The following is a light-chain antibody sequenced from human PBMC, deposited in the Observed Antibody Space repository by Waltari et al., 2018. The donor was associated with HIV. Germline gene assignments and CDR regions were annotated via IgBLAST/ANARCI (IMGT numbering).Light chain of an antibody. CDR1: SSNIGSNY. V-gene: IGLV1-44*01. CDR2: SNK. CDR3: AAWDDSLNAWV. Sequence: QSVLTQPPSASGTPGQRVTISCSGSSSNIGSNYVYWYQQLPGTAPKLLIYSNKQRPSGVPGRISGSKSGTSASLAISGLQSVDEADYYCAAWDDSLNAWVFGGGTKLTVL. J-gene: IGLJ3*02.